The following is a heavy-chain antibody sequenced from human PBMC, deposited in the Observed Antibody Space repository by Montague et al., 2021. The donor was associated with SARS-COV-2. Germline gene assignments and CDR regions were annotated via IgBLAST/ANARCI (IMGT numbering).Heavy chain of an antibody. J-gene: IGHJ6*03. CDR3: ARLGDGVVPSPILGVGPYYSYYYMDV. V-gene: IGHV4-34*01. D-gene: IGHD3-10*01. CDR2: IHHGGST. CDR1: GGSFSTYS. Sequence: SETLSLTCAVHGGSFSTYSWNWIRQPPGKGLGWIGEIHHGGSTNYNPSLKSRVTISADTSKNQFSLKLTSVAAADTAFYYCARLGDGVVPSPILGVGPYYSYYYMDVWGKGTTVTVSS.